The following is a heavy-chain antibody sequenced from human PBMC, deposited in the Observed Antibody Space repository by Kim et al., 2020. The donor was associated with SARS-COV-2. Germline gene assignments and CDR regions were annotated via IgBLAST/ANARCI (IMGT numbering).Heavy chain of an antibody. CDR1: GYTFTSYD. CDR2: MNPNSGNT. J-gene: IGHJ6*03. D-gene: IGHD2-2*01. Sequence: ASVKVSCKASGYTFTSYDINWVRQATGQGLEWMGWMNPNSGNTGYAQKFQGRVTMTRNTSISTAYMELSSQRSEDTAVYYCARGVKVPAAIWISYYYYYMDVWGKGTTVTVSS. V-gene: IGHV1-8*01. CDR3: ARGVKVPAAIWISYYYYYMDV.